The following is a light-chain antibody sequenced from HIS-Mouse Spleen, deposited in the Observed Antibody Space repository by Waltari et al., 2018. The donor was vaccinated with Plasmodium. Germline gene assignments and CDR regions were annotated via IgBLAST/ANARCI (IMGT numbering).Light chain of an antibody. J-gene: IGLJ3*02. CDR2: EGS. CDR3: CSYAGSSTNWV. Sequence: QSALTQPASVSGSPVQSLTISCTGTSSDVGSYNLVSWYQQHPGKAPKLMIYEGSKRPSGVSNRFSGSKSGNTASLTISGLQAEDEADYYCCSYAGSSTNWVFGGGTKLTVL. CDR1: SSDVGSYNL. V-gene: IGLV2-23*01.